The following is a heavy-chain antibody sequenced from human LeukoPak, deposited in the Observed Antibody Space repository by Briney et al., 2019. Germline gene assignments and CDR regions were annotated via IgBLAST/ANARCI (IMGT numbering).Heavy chain of an antibody. CDR2: ITSAGST. V-gene: IGHV3-66*01. CDR1: GFTVSRNY. CDR3: ATRGLSGYYYGMDV. D-gene: IGHD3-10*01. J-gene: IGHJ6*02. Sequence: GGSLGLSCAASGFTVSRNYMSWARLAPGKGLEWVSIITSAGSTHYGTSVKARFTISRDNSKNTVYLQMNSLRAEDTAVYYCATRGLSGYYYGMDVWGQGTTVTVSS.